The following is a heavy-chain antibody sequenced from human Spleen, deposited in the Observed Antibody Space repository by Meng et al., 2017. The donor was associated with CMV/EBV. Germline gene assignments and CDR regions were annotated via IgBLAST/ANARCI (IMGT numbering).Heavy chain of an antibody. CDR3: ARGESSSWYGDYYYGMDV. J-gene: IGHJ6*02. CDR1: GGSISSSSYY. V-gene: IGHV4-39*07. CDR2: IYYSGST. D-gene: IGHD6-13*01. Sequence: ESLKISCTVSGGSISSSSYYWGWIRQPPGKGLEWIGSIYYSGSTYYNPSLKSRVTISVDTSKNQFSLKLSSVTAADTAVYYCARGESSSWYGDYYYGMDVWGQGTTVTVSS.